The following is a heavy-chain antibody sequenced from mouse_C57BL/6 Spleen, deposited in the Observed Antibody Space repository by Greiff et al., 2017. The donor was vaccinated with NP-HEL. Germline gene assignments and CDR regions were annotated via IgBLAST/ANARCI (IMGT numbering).Heavy chain of an antibody. D-gene: IGHD1-1*01. V-gene: IGHV1-53*01. Sequence: QVQLQQPGTELVKPGASVKLSCKASGYTFTSYWMHWVKQRPGQGLEWIGNINPSNGGTNYNEKFKSKATLTVDKSSSTAYMQLSSLTSEDSAVYYCARPGSSYVRDYAMDYWGQGTSVTVSS. CDR1: GYTFTSYW. J-gene: IGHJ4*01. CDR3: ARPGSSYVRDYAMDY. CDR2: INPSNGGT.